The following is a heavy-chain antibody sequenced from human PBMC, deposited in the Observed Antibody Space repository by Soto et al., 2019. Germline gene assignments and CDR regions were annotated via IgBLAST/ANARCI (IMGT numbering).Heavy chain of an antibody. D-gene: IGHD4-17*01. J-gene: IGHJ5*02. CDR2: INPNSGGT. V-gene: IGHV1-2*04. CDR3: ARVRDEDNWFDP. CDR1: GYTFTGYY. Sequence: ASVKVSCKASGYTFTGYYMHWVRQAPGQGLEWMGWINPNSGGTNYAQKFQGWVNMTRDTSIRTAYMELSRLRSDDTAVYYCARVRDEDNWFDPWGQGTLVTVSS.